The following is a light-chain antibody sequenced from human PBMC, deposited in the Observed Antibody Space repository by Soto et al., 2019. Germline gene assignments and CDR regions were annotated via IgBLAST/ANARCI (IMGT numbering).Light chain of an antibody. V-gene: IGKV3-20*01. CDR1: QSISSSF. CDR2: GAS. Sequence: IVLTQSPGTLSLSPGERATLACRASQSISSSFLAWYQQRPGQSPRLIIYGASTRATGIPDRFSGSGSGTDFTLTISRLDLEDSAFYYCQQYVTSSWTFGQGTKVDI. J-gene: IGKJ1*01. CDR3: QQYVTSSWT.